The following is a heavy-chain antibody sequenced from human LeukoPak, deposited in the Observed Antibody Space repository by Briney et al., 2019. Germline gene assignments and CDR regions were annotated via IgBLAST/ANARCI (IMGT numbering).Heavy chain of an antibody. V-gene: IGHV3-53*01. CDR3: ARFTYSSSPKKIYDAFDI. CDR1: GFTVSSNY. Sequence: GGSLRLSCAASGFTVSSNYMSWVRQAPGKGLEWVSVIYSGGSTYYADSVKGRYTISRDNSKNTLYLQMNSLRAEDTAVYYCARFTYSSSPKKIYDAFDIWGQGTMVTVSS. J-gene: IGHJ3*02. D-gene: IGHD6-13*01. CDR2: IYSGGST.